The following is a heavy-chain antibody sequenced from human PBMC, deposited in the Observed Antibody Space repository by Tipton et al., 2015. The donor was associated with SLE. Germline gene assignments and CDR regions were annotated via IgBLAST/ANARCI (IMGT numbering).Heavy chain of an antibody. V-gene: IGHV7-4-1*02. CDR1: GYTFTSYA. CDR2: INTITGNP. J-gene: IGHJ6*02. D-gene: IGHD1-14*01. Sequence: QLVQSGAEVKKPGASVKVSCKASGYTFTSYAMNWVRQAPGQGLEWMGWINTITGNPTYAQDCTGRFVFSLDTYVSTAYLQISSLKGKDTAVYYGARVKRAAGWNHLSYCYGMDVWGQGTTVTVSS. CDR3: ARVKRAAGWNHLSYCYGMDV.